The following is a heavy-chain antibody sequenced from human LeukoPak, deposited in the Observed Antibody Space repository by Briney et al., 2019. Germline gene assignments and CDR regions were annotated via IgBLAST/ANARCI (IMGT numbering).Heavy chain of an antibody. CDR3: ATVGGVVPAAIHYYYYGTDV. J-gene: IGHJ6*02. D-gene: IGHD2-2*02. Sequence: GASVKVFFKVSGYTLTELSMHRVRQAPGKGLEWMGGFDPEDGETIYAQKFQGRVTMTEDTSTDTAYMELSSLRSEDTAVYYCATVGGVVPAAIHYYYYGTDVWGQGTTVTVSS. CDR1: GYTLTELS. CDR2: FDPEDGET. V-gene: IGHV1-24*01.